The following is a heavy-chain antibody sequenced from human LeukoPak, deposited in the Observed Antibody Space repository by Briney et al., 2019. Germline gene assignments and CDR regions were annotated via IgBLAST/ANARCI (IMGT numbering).Heavy chain of an antibody. J-gene: IGHJ1*01. CDR3: AANIVVVPAAQYFQH. Sequence: SETLSLTCTVSGGSISSSSYFWGWIRQPPGKGLEWIGSIYYSGSTYYNPSLKSRVTISVDTSKNQFSLKLSSVTAADTAVYYCAANIVVVPAAQYFQHWGQGTLVTVSS. V-gene: IGHV4-39*01. CDR2: IYYSGST. D-gene: IGHD2-2*01. CDR1: GGSISSSSYF.